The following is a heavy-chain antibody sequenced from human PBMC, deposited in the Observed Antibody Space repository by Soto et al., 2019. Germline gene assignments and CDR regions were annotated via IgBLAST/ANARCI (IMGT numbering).Heavy chain of an antibody. J-gene: IGHJ6*04. V-gene: IGHV3-13*05. CDR1: GFTFRNYD. CDR3: DRTDRDFYGLDV. CDR2: ISAAGDP. Sequence: EVQLVESGGGLVQPGGSLRLSCEASGFTFRNYDMHLVRQGTGKGLEWVSGISAAGDPDYADSVEGRFTISRENAQNSFFLQMNNLGAGGAADYDCDRTDRDFYGLDVWCEGTTVIASS.